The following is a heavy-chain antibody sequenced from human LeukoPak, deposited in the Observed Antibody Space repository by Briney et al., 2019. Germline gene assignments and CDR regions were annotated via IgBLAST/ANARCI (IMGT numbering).Heavy chain of an antibody. CDR1: GFTFSSYV. CDR2: IWYDGSNT. Sequence: GGSLRLSCAVSGFTFSSYVMHWVRQAPGKGLEWVAVIWYDGSNTYYADSVKGRFTISRDNSKSTLYLQMNSLRAEDTGVYYCARVAEAGIVVVGSDYWGQGTLVTVSS. V-gene: IGHV3-33*01. J-gene: IGHJ4*02. CDR3: ARVAEAGIVVVGSDY. D-gene: IGHD3-22*01.